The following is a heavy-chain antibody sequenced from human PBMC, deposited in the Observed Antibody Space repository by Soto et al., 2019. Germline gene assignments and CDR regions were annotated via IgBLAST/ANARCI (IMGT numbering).Heavy chain of an antibody. CDR2: INHSGST. CDR1: GGSFSGYY. D-gene: IGHD3-10*01. J-gene: IGHJ4*02. CDR3: ARGGGGTMVRGVRLFDY. Sequence: QVQLQQWGAGLLKPSETLSLTCAVYGGSFSGYYWSWIRQPPGKGLEWIGEINHSGSTNYNPSLKSRVTISVDTSKNQFSLKLSSVTAADTAVYYCARGGGGTMVRGVRLFDYWGQGTLVTVSS. V-gene: IGHV4-34*01.